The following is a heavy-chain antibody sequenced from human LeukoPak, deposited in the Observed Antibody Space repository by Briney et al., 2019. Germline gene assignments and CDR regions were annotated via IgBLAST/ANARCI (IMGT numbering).Heavy chain of an antibody. D-gene: IGHD5-12*01. CDR3: XXXXRRDGYNSYFDY. V-gene: IGHV3-23*01. CDR2: ISGSGGST. J-gene: IGHJ4*02. Sequence: GGSLRLSCAASGFTFSSYAMSWVRQAPGKGLEWVSAISGSGGSTYYADSVKGRFTISRDNSKNTLYLQMNSLRAEDTAVYYXXXXXRRDGYNSYFDYWGQGTLVTVSS. CDR1: GFTFSSYA.